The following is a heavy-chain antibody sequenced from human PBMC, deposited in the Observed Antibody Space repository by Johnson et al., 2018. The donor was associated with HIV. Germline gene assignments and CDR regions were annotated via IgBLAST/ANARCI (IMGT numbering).Heavy chain of an antibody. CDR3: TRDRDGVGVS. D-gene: IGHD3-10*01. V-gene: IGHV3-72*01. Sequence: VQLVESGGGLVKPGGSLRLSCAASGFTFTNAWMTWVRQAPGKGLEWVGRIRNKANRYSTEYAASVKGRFTISRDDSKNSLSLQMSSLKTEDTAVYYCTRDRDGVGVSWGQGTMVTVSS. CDR1: GFTFTNAW. J-gene: IGHJ3*01. CDR2: IRNKANRYST.